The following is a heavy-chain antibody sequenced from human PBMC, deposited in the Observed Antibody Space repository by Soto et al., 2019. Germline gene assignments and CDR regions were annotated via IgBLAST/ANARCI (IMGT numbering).Heavy chain of an antibody. J-gene: IGHJ6*02. CDR2: IYYTGTT. V-gene: IGHV4-61*01. D-gene: IGHD3-10*01. Sequence: QVQLQESGPGLVKPSETRSLTCSVSGGSVSSGTHYWSWIRQPPGKGLEWIGHIYYTGTTKYNPSLKSRTTILVDTSKNQFSLKMSSATAADTALYYCARDPHYYGVPAGGIDVWGQGTTVTASS. CDR1: GGSVSSGTHY. CDR3: ARDPHYYGVPAGGIDV.